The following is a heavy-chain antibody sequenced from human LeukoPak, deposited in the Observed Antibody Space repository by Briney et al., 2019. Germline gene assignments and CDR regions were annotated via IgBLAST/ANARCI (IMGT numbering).Heavy chain of an antibody. CDR1: GLTFSSYA. CDR2: ISGSGGST. V-gene: IGHV3-23*01. J-gene: IGHJ3*02. CDR3: AKDSSGYLLLDAFDI. Sequence: GGSLRLSCAASGLTFSSYAMSWVRQAPGKGLEWVSAISGSGGSTYYADSVKGRFTISRDNSKNTLYLQMNSLRAEDTAVYYCAKDSSGYLLLDAFDIWGQGTMVTVSS. D-gene: IGHD3-22*01.